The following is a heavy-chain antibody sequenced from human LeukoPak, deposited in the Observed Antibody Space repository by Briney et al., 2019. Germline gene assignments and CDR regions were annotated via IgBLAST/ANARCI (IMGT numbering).Heavy chain of an antibody. CDR3: ARAGADSAAYFYYAMDV. J-gene: IGHJ6*02. D-gene: IGHD2-15*01. CDR2: ISGYNGDT. Sequence: ASVKVSCKTSGYTFTSYGISWVRQAPGQGLECMGWISGYNGDTHYAQNLQDSVTMTTDTSTSTAYMDVRSLRSDDTAVYYCARAGADSAAYFYYAMDVWGQGTTVTVSS. CDR1: GYTFTSYG. V-gene: IGHV1-18*01.